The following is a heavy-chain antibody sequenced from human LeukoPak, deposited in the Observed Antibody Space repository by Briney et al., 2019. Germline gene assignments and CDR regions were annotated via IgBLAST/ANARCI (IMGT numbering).Heavy chain of an antibody. CDR1: GFTFSTYA. D-gene: IGHD3-3*01. J-gene: IGHJ4*02. CDR3: AKDLPDSYYDFWSGDY. Sequence: GGSLRLSCAASGFTFSTYAMSWVRQAPGKGLEWVSAISGSGGSTYYADPVKGRFTISRDNSKNTLYLQMNSLRAEDTAVYYCAKDLPDSYYDFWSGDYWGQGTLVTVSS. V-gene: IGHV3-23*01. CDR2: ISGSGGST.